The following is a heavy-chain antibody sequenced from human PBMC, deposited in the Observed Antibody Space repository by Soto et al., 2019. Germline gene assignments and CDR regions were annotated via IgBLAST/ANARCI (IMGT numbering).Heavy chain of an antibody. CDR2: ISSSSSTI. D-gene: IGHD3-22*01. CDR3: ARDFTMIVAPLDV. CDR1: GITFRSYN. J-gene: IGHJ6*02. Sequence: SVRRSCAEYGITFRSYNMNKIRQAPGKGLEWVSYISSSSSTIYYADSVKGRFTISRDNAKNSLYLQMNSLRDEDTAVYYCARDFTMIVAPLDVWGQGTTVTVSS. V-gene: IGHV3-48*02.